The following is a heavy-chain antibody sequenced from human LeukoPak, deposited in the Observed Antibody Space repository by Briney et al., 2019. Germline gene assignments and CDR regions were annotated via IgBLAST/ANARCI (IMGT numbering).Heavy chain of an antibody. V-gene: IGHV1-69*04. J-gene: IGHJ5*02. CDR1: GATFTSYA. D-gene: IGHD6-13*01. Sequence: SVTLSCKASGATFTSYAISWVRQAPGPGLEWMGRIIPIFAIANYAQKFPGRVTITADKSTSTAYMELSSLRSEDTAVYSCARIESGSSWYNWVDPWGQGTLVTVSS. CDR3: ARIESGSSWYNWVDP. CDR2: IIPIFAIA.